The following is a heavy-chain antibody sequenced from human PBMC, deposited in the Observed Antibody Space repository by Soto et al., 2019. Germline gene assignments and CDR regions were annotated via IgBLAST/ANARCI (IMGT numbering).Heavy chain of an antibody. Sequence: GASVKVSCKASGYTFTDYYIHWVRLAPGQGLDWMGWINPKSGLTSHAQNFRGRVTMTRDTSISTVYMELNRLTTDDRAIYYCARRDRPGSFDYWGQGTQVTVSS. CDR2: INPKSGLT. V-gene: IGHV1-2*02. D-gene: IGHD5-12*01. CDR3: ARRDRPGSFDY. CDR1: GYTFTDYY. J-gene: IGHJ4*02.